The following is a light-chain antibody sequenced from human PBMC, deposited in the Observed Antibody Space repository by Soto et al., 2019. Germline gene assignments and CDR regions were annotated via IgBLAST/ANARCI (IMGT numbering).Light chain of an antibody. V-gene: IGKV1-39*01. CDR2: AAS. J-gene: IGKJ2*01. CDR1: QSISSY. CDR3: QQTYSTPYI. Sequence: DIQMTQSLSSLSASVGDRVTITCRASQSISSYLNWYQQKPGKAPKLLIYAASSLQSGVPSRFSGSGSETDFTLTVSSLQPEDFATYYCQQTYSTPYIFGQGTKLEIK.